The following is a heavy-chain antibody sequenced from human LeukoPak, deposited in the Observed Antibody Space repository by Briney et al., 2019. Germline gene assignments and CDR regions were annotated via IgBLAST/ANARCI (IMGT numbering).Heavy chain of an antibody. J-gene: IGHJ4*02. CDR2: ISYDGSNK. D-gene: IGHD6-13*01. V-gene: IGHV3-30*18. CDR1: GFTFSSYG. CDR3: AKAGIAAAALDY. Sequence: HPGRSLRLSCAASGFTFSSYGMHWVRKAPGKGLEWVAVISYDGSNKYYADSVKGRFTISRDNSKNTLYLQMNSLRAEDTAVYYCAKAGIAAAALDYWGQGTLVTVSS.